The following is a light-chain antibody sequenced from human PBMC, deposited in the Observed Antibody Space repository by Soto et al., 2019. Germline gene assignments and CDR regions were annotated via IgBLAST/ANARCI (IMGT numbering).Light chain of an antibody. J-gene: IGLJ1*01. CDR1: SSDVGGYNY. CDR3: SSYTSRRTLPIYV. Sequence: QSALTQPASVSGSPGQSITISCTGTSSDVGGYNYVSWYQQHPGKAPKLMIYDVSNRPSGVSNRFSGSKSGNTASLTISGLQAEDEADYYCSSYTSRRTLPIYVFGTGTTVTV. V-gene: IGLV2-14*01. CDR2: DVS.